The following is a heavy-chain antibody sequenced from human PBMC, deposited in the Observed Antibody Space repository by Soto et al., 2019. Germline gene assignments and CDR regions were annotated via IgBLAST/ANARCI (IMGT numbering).Heavy chain of an antibody. Sequence: PSETLSLTCSVSGGSINSDDHYWTWIRQPPGKGLEWIGSIYYSGTTNYNPSLKSRITVSIDTSKNQFSLNLTSVTAADTALYYCARQRGVGYWFAPWGQGTPETVTS. CDR2: IYYSGTT. D-gene: IGHD3-16*01. V-gene: IGHV4-30-4*01. CDR3: ARQRGVGYWFAP. CDR1: GGSINSDDHY. J-gene: IGHJ5*02.